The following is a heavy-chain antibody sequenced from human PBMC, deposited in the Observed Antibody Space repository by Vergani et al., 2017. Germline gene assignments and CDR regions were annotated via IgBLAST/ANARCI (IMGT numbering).Heavy chain of an antibody. CDR3: AKYEYPSNTGMGWFDY. CDR1: GFTFSSYA. Sequence: EVQLLESGGGLVQPGGSLRLSCAASGFTFSSYAMSWVRQAPGKGLEWVSAISGSGGSTYYADYVKGRFTISRDNSKNTLYLQMHSRSAEDTSVYYCAKYEYPSNTGMGWFDYWGQGTLVTVSS. D-gene: IGHD3-16*01. CDR2: ISGSGGST. J-gene: IGHJ4*02. V-gene: IGHV3-23*01.